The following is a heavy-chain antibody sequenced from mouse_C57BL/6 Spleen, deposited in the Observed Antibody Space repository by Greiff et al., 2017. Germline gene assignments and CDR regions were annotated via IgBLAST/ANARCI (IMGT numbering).Heavy chain of an antibody. J-gene: IGHJ4*01. D-gene: IGHD2-5*01. CDR2: IDPNSGGT. V-gene: IGHV1-72*01. CDR1: GYTFTSYW. Sequence: QVQLKQPGAELVKPGASVKLSCKASGYTFTSYWMHWVKQRPGRGLEWIGRIDPNSGGTKYNEKFKSKATLTVDKPSSTAYMQLSSLTSEDSAVYYCARTYYSNLPSYAMDYWAQGTSVTVSS. CDR3: ARTYYSNLPSYAMDY.